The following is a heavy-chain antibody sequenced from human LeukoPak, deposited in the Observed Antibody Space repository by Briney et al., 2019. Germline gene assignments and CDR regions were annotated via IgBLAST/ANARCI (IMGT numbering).Heavy chain of an antibody. CDR1: GFTSSSYW. CDR2: IKQDGSEK. J-gene: IGHJ4*02. V-gene: IGHV3-7*04. CDR3: ARVYCSGGSCYEIDY. Sequence: GGSLRLSCAASGFTSSSYWMSWVRQAPGKGLEWVANIKQDGSEKYYVDSVKGRFTISRDNAKNSLYLQMNSLRAEDTAVYYCARVYCSGGSCYEIDYWGQGTLVTVSS. D-gene: IGHD2-15*01.